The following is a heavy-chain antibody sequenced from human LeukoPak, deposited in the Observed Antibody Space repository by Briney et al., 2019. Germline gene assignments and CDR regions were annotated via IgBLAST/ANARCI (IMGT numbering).Heavy chain of an antibody. V-gene: IGHV4-39*07. CDR1: GGSISSSSYY. Sequence: SETLSLTCTVSGGSISSSSYYWGWIRQPPGKGLDWIGSIYYSGSTYYNPSLKSRVTISVDTSKNLFSLKLSSVTAADTAVYYCAREDIVVLPAAIRAWFDLWGQGTLVTVSS. CDR3: AREDIVVLPAAIRAWFDL. D-gene: IGHD2-2*01. J-gene: IGHJ5*02. CDR2: IYYSGST.